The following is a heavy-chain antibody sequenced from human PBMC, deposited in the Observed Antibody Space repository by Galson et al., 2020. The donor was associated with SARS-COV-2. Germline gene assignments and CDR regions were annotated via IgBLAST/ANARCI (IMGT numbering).Heavy chain of an antibody. Sequence: SVKVSCKASGGSFSSYALSWVRRAPGQGLQWVGGIIPLFRTPKYAQEFQNRVTIRADESTSTAYMVLASLRSEDTAVYYCARSHFKKYYYDSTADEPDPYYFYFMDVWGEGTTVTVSS. CDR2: IIPLFRTP. V-gene: IGHV1-69*13. J-gene: IGHJ6*03. CDR3: ARSHFKKYYYDSTADEPDPYYFYFMDV. CDR1: GGSFSSYA. D-gene: IGHD3-22*01.